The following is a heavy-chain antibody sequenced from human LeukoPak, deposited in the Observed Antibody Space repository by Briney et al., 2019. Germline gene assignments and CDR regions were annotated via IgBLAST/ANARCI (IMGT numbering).Heavy chain of an antibody. D-gene: IGHD5-18*01. J-gene: IGHJ6*02. V-gene: IGHV3-74*01. Sequence: TGGSLRLSCAASGFTFTTYWMHWVRQAPGKGLVWVSHINSDGSITSYADSVKGRFTISRDNAKNTLYLQMNSLRAEDTAVYYCARDAVDTANAVWGQGTTVIVSS. CDR3: ARDAVDTANAV. CDR2: INSDGSIT. CDR1: GFTFTTYW.